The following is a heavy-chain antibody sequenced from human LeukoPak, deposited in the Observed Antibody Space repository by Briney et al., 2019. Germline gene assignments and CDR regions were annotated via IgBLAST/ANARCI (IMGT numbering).Heavy chain of an antibody. CDR1: GFTFSSYA. D-gene: IGHD3-3*01. Sequence: GGSLRLSRAASGFTFSSYAMSWVRQAPGKGLEWVSAISGSGGSTYYADSVKGRFTISRDNSKNTLYLQMNSLRAEDTAVYYCATSPPYDFWSGYLIRWGQGTLVTVSS. CDR2: ISGSGGST. CDR3: ATSPPYDFWSGYLIR. J-gene: IGHJ4*02. V-gene: IGHV3-23*01.